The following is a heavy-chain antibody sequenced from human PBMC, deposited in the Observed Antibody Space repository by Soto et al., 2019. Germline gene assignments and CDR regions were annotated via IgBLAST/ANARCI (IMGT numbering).Heavy chain of an antibody. D-gene: IGHD6-19*01. CDR1: GFTFSSYA. CDR3: ARDPSSGSVRGYFDY. CDR2: ISYDGSNK. Sequence: VGSLRLSCAASGFTFSSYAMHWVRQAPGKGLEWVAVISYDGSNKYYADSVKGRFTISRDNSKNTLYLQMNSLRAEDTAVYYCARDPSSGSVRGYFDYWGQGTLVTVSS. J-gene: IGHJ4*02. V-gene: IGHV3-30-3*01.